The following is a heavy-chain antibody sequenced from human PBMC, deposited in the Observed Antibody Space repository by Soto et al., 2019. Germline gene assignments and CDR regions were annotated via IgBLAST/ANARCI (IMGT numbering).Heavy chain of an antibody. Sequence: GGSLRLSCAASGFTFSDYYMSWIRQAPGKGLEWVSYISSSGSTIYYADSVKGRFTISRDNAKNSLYLQMNSLRAEDTAVYYCARDLVSGPKSDSSGYYYRYWGQGTLVTVSS. D-gene: IGHD3-22*01. CDR2: ISSSGSTI. V-gene: IGHV3-11*01. J-gene: IGHJ4*02. CDR1: GFTFSDYY. CDR3: ARDLVSGPKSDSSGYYYRY.